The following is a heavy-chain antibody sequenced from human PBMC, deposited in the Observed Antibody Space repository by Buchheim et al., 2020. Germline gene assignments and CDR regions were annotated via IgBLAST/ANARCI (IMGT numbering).Heavy chain of an antibody. CDR1: GGSISSGADY. CDR3: ARGSPEGAARPYDS. CDR2: MYNSGNT. V-gene: IGHV4-31*03. J-gene: IGHJ4*02. D-gene: IGHD6-6*01. Sequence: QVQLQESGPGLVKPSQTLSLTCTVSGGSISSGADYWSWIRQYPGRGLEWIGNMYNSGNTYYNPSLKSRVTISADTSRNQFSLKLTYVTAADTAVYYCARGSPEGAARPYDSWGQG.